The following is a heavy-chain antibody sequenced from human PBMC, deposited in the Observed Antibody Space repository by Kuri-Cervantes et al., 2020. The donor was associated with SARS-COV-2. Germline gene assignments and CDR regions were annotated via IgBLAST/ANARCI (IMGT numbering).Heavy chain of an antibody. CDR1: GFTFSNAW. Sequence: GESLKISCAASGFTFSNAWMSWVRQAPGKGLEWVGRIKSKTDGGTTDYASPVKGRFTISRDDSKNTLYLQMNSLKTEDTAVYYCARILTIFGVPNRGMDVWGQGTTVTVSS. CDR3: ARILTIFGVPNRGMDV. J-gene: IGHJ6*02. CDR2: IKSKTDGGTT. V-gene: IGHV3-15*01. D-gene: IGHD3-3*01.